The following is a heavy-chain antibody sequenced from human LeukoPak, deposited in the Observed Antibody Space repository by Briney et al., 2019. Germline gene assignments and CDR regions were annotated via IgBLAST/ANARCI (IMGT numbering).Heavy chain of an antibody. CDR3: ARRLYFYDNSGYYTDY. J-gene: IGHJ4*02. CDR1: GVSFSGYY. D-gene: IGHD3-22*01. V-gene: IGHV4-34*01. CDR2: INHSGNT. Sequence: SETLSLTCAVYGVSFSGYYWSWIRQPPGKGLEWIGEINHSGNTYYNPSLRSRVTLSIDTSKNQFSLKLSSVTAADTAVYYCARRLYFYDNSGYYTDYWGQGTLVTVSS.